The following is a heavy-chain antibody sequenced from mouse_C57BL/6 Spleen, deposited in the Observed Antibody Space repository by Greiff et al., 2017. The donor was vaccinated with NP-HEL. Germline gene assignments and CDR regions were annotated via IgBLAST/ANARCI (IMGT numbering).Heavy chain of an antibody. Sequence: EVQLVESGGDLVKPGGSLKLSCAASGFTFSSYGMSWVRQTPDKRLEWVATISSGGSYTYYPDSVKGRFTISRDNAKNTLYLQMSSLKSEDTAMYYCARGITTVVATDYFDYWGQGTTLTVSS. CDR3: ARGITTVVATDYFDY. J-gene: IGHJ2*01. CDR1: GFTFSSYG. V-gene: IGHV5-6*01. CDR2: ISSGGSYT. D-gene: IGHD1-1*01.